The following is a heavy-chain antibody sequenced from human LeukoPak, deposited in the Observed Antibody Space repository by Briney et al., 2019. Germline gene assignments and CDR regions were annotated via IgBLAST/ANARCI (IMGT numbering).Heavy chain of an antibody. V-gene: IGHV3-11*04. D-gene: IGHD6-13*01. CDR2: ISISGSTI. J-gene: IGHJ4*02. CDR3: ARDDTAAGTPLDY. CDR1: GFTFTDYF. Sequence: PGGSLRLSCAASGFTFTDYFMNWIRQAPGKGLEWVSSISISGSTIYYADSVKGRFTISRDNAKNSLYLQMNSLRAEDTAVYYCARDDTAAGTPLDYWGQGTLVTVSS.